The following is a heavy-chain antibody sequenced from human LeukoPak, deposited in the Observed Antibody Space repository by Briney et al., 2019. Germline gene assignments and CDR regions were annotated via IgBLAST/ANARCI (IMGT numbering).Heavy chain of an antibody. CDR1: GGSISSYY. D-gene: IGHD3-10*01. Sequence: SETLSLTCTVSGGSISSYYWSWIRQPPGKGLEWIGYIYYSGSTYYNPSLKSRVTISVDTSKNQFSLKLSSVTAADTAVYYCARSDESGGDAFDIWGQGTMVTVSS. V-gene: IGHV4-59*08. CDR3: ARSDESGGDAFDI. CDR2: IYYSGST. J-gene: IGHJ3*02.